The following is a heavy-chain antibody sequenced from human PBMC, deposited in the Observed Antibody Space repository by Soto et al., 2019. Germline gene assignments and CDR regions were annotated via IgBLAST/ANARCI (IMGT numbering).Heavy chain of an antibody. D-gene: IGHD2-21*02. V-gene: IGHV1-2*04. Sequence: GASVKVSCKASGYTFTGYYMHWVRQAPGQGLEWMGWINPNSGGTNYAQKFQGWVTMTRDTSISTAYMELSRLRSDDTAVYSCARNTVVVTATIPGGYYYYGMDVWGQGTTVTVSS. CDR3: ARNTVVVTATIPGGYYYYGMDV. J-gene: IGHJ6*02. CDR1: GYTFTGYY. CDR2: INPNSGGT.